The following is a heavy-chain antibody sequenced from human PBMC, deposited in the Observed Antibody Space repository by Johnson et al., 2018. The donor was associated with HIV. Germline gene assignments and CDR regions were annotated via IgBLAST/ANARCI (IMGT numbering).Heavy chain of an antibody. Sequence: QMQLVESGGGVVQPGRSLRLSCAASGFTFSDYAMHWVRQAPGKGLEWVAVISYDGSNKYYADSVKGRFTISRDNSKNTLYLQMNSLRAEDTAVYYCARQQLSRNVAFDIWGQGTMVTVSS. J-gene: IGHJ3*02. CDR2: ISYDGSNK. V-gene: IGHV3-30-3*01. D-gene: IGHD6-13*01. CDR3: ARQQLSRNVAFDI. CDR1: GFTFSDYA.